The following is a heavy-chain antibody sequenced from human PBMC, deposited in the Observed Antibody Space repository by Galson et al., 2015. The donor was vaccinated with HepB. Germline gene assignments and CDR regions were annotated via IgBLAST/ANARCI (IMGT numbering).Heavy chain of an antibody. V-gene: IGHV1-2*06. D-gene: IGHD2-15*01. CDR1: GYTFTGYY. Sequence: SVKVSCKASGYTFTGYYIQWVRQAPGQGLEWVGLINPKNGGTKFAQKFQGRVTMTRDSSISTAYIELRKLRSDETAIYYCARGEDLIVVLPATMDYWGQGTVVTVSS. CDR2: INPKNGGT. CDR3: ARGEDLIVVLPATMDY. J-gene: IGHJ4*02.